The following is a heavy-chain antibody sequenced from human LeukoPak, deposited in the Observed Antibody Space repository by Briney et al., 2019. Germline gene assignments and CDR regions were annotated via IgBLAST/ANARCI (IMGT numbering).Heavy chain of an antibody. Sequence: GGSLRLSCAASGFTFSNYALHWVRQAPGKGLEWVAVISYDDTNKYYVDSVKGRFTISRDNSKNTLYLQMNSLRAEDTAVYYCARDPYSGNYGDYYYYYMDVWGKGTTVTISS. V-gene: IGHV3-30*04. D-gene: IGHD1-26*01. CDR2: ISYDDTNK. J-gene: IGHJ6*03. CDR1: GFTFSNYA. CDR3: ARDPYSGNYGDYYYYYMDV.